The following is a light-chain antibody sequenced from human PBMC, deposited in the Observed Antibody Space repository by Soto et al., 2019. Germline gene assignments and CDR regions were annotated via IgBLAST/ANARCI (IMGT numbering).Light chain of an antibody. CDR3: QQYNTYSYT. V-gene: IGKV1-5*03. CDR2: KAS. CDR1: QSISSW. J-gene: IGKJ2*01. Sequence: DIQMTQSPSTLSTSVGDRVTITCRASQSISSWLAWYQQKPGKAPNLLIYKASTLESGVPSRFSGRGSGTDFTLTITSLQPDDFATYYCQQYNTYSYTFGQGTKLEIK.